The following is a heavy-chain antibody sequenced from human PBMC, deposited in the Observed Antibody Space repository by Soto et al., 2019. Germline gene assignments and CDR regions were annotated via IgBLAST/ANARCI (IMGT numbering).Heavy chain of an antibody. D-gene: IGHD4-17*01. J-gene: IGHJ4*02. CDR3: TRSDYGDAPGY. CDR1: GFPFYVDG. Sequence: PGGSLRLSCATSGFPFYVDGMTWVRQAPGKGVEWVSSITSNGNFLYYADAVRGRFSISRDNPKTSVSLEMNNLRAEDTAVYYCTRSDYGDAPGYWGQGTLVTVSS. CDR2: ITSNGNFL. V-gene: IGHV3-21*01.